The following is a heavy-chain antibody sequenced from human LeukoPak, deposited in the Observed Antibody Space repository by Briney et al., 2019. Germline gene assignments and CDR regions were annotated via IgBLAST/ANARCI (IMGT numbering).Heavy chain of an antibody. Sequence: SETLSLTCTVSGDSVSSGNYYWSWIRQPPGKGLEWIGYIYYSGSTKYNPSLKSRVTISVDTSKNQFSLKLSSVTAADTAVYYCARRRLWFGEFAYGMDVWGQGTTVTVSS. D-gene: IGHD3-10*01. J-gene: IGHJ6*02. CDR3: ARRRLWFGEFAYGMDV. V-gene: IGHV4-61*01. CDR2: IYYSGST. CDR1: GDSVSSGNYY.